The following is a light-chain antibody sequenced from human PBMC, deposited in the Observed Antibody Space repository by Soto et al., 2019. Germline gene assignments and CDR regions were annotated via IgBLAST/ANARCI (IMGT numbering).Light chain of an antibody. CDR1: QSVTSGD. CDR3: QQYGNFPRT. Sequence: EIVLTQSPGTLSLSPGERATLSCRASQSVTSGDLAWYQQKPGQAPRLLMYGASRRITGVPDRFSGSGSGIHFTLTISRLQPEDFAVYYCQQYGNFPRTFGQGTKVEIK. CDR2: GAS. V-gene: IGKV3-20*01. J-gene: IGKJ1*01.